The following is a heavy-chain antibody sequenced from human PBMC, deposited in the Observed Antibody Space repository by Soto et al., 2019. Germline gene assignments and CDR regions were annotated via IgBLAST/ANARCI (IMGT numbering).Heavy chain of an antibody. CDR3: TKSADSAGWGVDF. D-gene: IGHD6-19*01. Sequence: SLRLSCVASVFMFDSYAMNWVRQAPGKGLEWVSYISPGGDRIYYAESLKGRITISRDNARNSLSLQMNILSDEDTAVYYCTKSADSAGWGVDFWGQGTLVTVSS. CDR1: VFMFDSYA. CDR2: ISPGGDRI. J-gene: IGHJ4*02. V-gene: IGHV3-48*02.